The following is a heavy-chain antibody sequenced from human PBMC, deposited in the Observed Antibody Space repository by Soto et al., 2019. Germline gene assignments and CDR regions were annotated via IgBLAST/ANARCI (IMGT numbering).Heavy chain of an antibody. CDR1: GFTFSDHY. J-gene: IGHJ5*02. V-gene: IGHV3-11*01. Sequence: QVQLVESGGGLVKPGGSLRLSCAASGFTFSDHYMSWIRQAPGKGLEWVSYISSGGSTIYYADSVRGRFTISRDNAKKSLYLQMNSLRAEDTAVYYCARYERLGYGDYPNWFDPWGQGTLVTVSS. CDR3: ARYERLGYGDYPNWFDP. D-gene: IGHD4-17*01. CDR2: ISSGGSTI.